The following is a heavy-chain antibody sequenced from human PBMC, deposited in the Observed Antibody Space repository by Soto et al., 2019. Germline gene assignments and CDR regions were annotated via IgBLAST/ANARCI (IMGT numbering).Heavy chain of an antibody. CDR2: INGDGSRI. CDR1: GFTFTDSW. CDR3: ARGIKNKYGMDV. V-gene: IGHV3-74*01. Sequence: EVQLVESGGGLVEPGGSLRLSCAASGFTFTDSWIHWVRRAPGKGLVWVSRINGDGSRISQADSVKGRFTISRDNPLSTVYLQINSLRVEDTAVYYCARGIKNKYGMDVWGQGTTFTVSS. D-gene: IGHD2-15*01. J-gene: IGHJ6*02.